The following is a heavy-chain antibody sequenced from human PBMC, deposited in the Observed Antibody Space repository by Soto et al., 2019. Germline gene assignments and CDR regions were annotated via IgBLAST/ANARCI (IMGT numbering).Heavy chain of an antibody. CDR2: IWYDGSNK. V-gene: IGHV3-33*01. CDR1: GFTFSSYG. CDR3: ARGGQWLVHGGYYGMDV. Sequence: GGSLRLSCAASGFTFSSYGMHWVRQAPGKGLEWVAVIWYDGSNKYYADSVKGRFTISRDNSKNTLYLQMNGLRAEDTAVYYCARGGQWLVHGGYYGMDVWGQGTTVTVSS. J-gene: IGHJ6*02. D-gene: IGHD6-19*01.